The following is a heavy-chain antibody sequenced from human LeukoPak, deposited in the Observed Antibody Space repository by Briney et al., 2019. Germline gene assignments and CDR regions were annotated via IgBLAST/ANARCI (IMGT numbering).Heavy chain of an antibody. V-gene: IGHV3-23*01. CDR1: EFTFSSYA. D-gene: IGHD6-25*01. CDR3: AKKSYAAAPPGY. Sequence: PGGSLRLSCEASEFTFSSYAMSWVRQAPGKGLEWVSGISHSGGSTYYADSVKGRFTISRDNSKNTLYLQMNSLRAEDTAVYYCAKKSYAAAPPGYWGQGTLVTVSS. CDR2: ISHSGGST. J-gene: IGHJ4*02.